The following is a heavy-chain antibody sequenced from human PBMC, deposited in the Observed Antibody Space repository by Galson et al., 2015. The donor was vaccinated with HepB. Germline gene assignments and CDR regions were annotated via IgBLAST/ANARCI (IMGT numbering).Heavy chain of an antibody. CDR2: IRSKAYGGTT. CDR3: TRDLYYYDSSGYYSSYFDY. V-gene: IGHV3-49*03. Sequence: SLRLSCAASGFTFGDYAMSWFRQAPGKGLEWVGFIRSKAYGGTTEYAASVKGRFTISRDDSKSIAYLQMNSLKTEDTAVYYCTRDLYYYDSSGYYSSYFDYWGQGTLVTVSS. D-gene: IGHD3-22*01. CDR1: GFTFGDYA. J-gene: IGHJ4*02.